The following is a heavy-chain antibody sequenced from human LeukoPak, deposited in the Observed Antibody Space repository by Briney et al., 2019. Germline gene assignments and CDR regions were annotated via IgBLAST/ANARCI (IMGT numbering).Heavy chain of an antibody. CDR3: ARLESVVPLWYVYYYYMDV. J-gene: IGHJ6*03. CDR1: GFTFSSYW. Sequence: GGSLRLSCAASGFTFSSYWMSWVRQAPGKGLEWVANIKQDGSERYYVDSVKGRFTISRDNAKNSLYLQMNSLRAEDTAVYYCARLESVVPLWYVYYYYMDVWGKRTTVTVSS. CDR2: IKQDGSER. D-gene: IGHD3-10*01. V-gene: IGHV3-7*01.